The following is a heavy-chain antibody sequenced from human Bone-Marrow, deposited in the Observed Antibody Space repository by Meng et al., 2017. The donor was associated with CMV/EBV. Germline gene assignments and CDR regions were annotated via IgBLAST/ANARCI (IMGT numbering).Heavy chain of an antibody. D-gene: IGHD6-6*01. J-gene: IGHJ5*02. V-gene: IGHV4-34*01. CDR1: GGSFSGYY. CDR3: ARGKYSSSSEGVWFDP. CDR2: INHSGST. Sequence: SETLSLTCAVYGGSFSGYYWSWIRQPPGKGLEWIGEINHSGSTNYNPSLKSRVTISVDTSKNQFSLKLSSVTAADTAVYYCARGKYSSSSEGVWFDPWGQGTLVTVSS.